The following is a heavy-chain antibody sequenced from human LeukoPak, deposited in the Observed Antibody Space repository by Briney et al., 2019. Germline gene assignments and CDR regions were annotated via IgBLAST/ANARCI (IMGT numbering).Heavy chain of an antibody. D-gene: IGHD2-2*01. CDR1: GGSFSGYY. V-gene: IGHV4-34*01. CDR3: ARGPHIVVVPARRPWGGVDY. J-gene: IGHJ4*02. CDR2: INHSGST. Sequence: SETLSLTCAVYGGSFSGYYWSWIRQPPGKGLEWIGEINHSGSTNYNPSLKSRVTISVDTSKNQFSLKLSSVTAEDTAVYYCARGPHIVVVPARRPWGGVDYWGQGTLVNVYS.